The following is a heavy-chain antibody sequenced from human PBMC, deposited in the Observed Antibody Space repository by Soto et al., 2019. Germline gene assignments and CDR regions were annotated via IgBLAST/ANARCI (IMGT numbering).Heavy chain of an antibody. J-gene: IGHJ4*02. Sequence: QVQLEESGGGLVKPGGSLRLSCAASGFTFSAVYMSWIRQAPNKGLEYISYISSSGTSANYADSVKGRFTSSSDNAKHSLYLQMNSPRAEDTAVYYFARDRGAVTGQYFDYWGQGALVTVSS. V-gene: IGHV3-11*05. D-gene: IGHD6-19*01. CDR2: ISSSGTSA. CDR3: ARDRGAVTGQYFDY. CDR1: GFTFSAVY.